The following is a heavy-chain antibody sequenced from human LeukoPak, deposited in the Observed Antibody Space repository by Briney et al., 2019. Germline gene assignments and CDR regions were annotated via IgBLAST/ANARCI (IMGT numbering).Heavy chain of an antibody. D-gene: IGHD4-17*01. V-gene: IGHV3-9*01. CDR3: AKGDYGDYGFDY. CDR2: ISWNSGSI. CDR1: GFTFDDYP. Sequence: SLRLSCAASGFTFDDYPMHWVRQAPGKGLEWVSGISWNSGSIGYADSVKGRFTISRDNAKNSLYLQMNSLRAEDTALYYCAKGDYGDYGFDYWGQGTLVTVSS. J-gene: IGHJ4*02.